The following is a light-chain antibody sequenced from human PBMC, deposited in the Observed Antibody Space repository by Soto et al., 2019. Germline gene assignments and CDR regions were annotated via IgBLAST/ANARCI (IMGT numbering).Light chain of an antibody. V-gene: IGKV1-5*03. CDR1: QTISSW. Sequence: DIHMSQSRSTLSGSVGDRVNSTCRASQTISSWLAWYQQKPGKAPKLLIYKASTLKSGGPSRFSGSGSGTEFTLTLSSLQPDDFATYYCQHYNSYSEAFGQGTKVDI. CDR3: QHYNSYSEA. J-gene: IGKJ1*01. CDR2: KAS.